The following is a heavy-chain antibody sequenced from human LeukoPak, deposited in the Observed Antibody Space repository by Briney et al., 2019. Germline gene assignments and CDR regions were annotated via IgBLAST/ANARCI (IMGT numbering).Heavy chain of an antibody. CDR2: IRSTANGYAT. J-gene: IGHJ4*02. Sequence: GGSLRLSCAASGFTFSGSALHWVRQASGKWLEWVGRIRSTANGYATAYAASVKGRFTISRDDSKNTAYLQMDSLKTEDTAVYYCTGNYYGSGSYADFDYWGQGTLVTVSS. CDR3: TGNYYGSGSYADFDY. V-gene: IGHV3-73*01. D-gene: IGHD3-10*01. CDR1: GFTFSGSA.